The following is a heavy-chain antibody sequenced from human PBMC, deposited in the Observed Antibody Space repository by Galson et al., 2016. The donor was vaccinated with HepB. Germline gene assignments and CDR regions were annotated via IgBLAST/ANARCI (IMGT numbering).Heavy chain of an antibody. CDR3: AGDANGDYFFDY. D-gene: IGHD4-17*01. CDR1: GFTFSTYS. V-gene: IGHV3-21*01. Sequence: SLRLSCAASGFTFSTYSLNWVRQAPGKGLEWVSSITSDSFHMYYADSVKGRFTISRDNAKASLYLHMNSLRAGDTAVYYCAGDANGDYFFDYWGQGTLVTVSA. CDR2: ITSDSFHM. J-gene: IGHJ4*02.